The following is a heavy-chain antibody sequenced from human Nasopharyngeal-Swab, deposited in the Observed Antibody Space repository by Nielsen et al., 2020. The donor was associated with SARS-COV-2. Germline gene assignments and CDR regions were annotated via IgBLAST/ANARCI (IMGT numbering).Heavy chain of an antibody. CDR1: GVIFSNYW. CDR3: ARDLGGGYCTTTNCPGS. CDR2: TEIGGTT. V-gene: IGHV3-53*01. J-gene: IGHJ1*01. Sequence: GESLKISCVASGVIFSNYWMHWVRQAPGKGLEWVSVTEIGGTTHYADSVKGRFSISRDSSTNTLYLQMNNVRAEDTAVYYCARDLGGGYCTTTNCPGSWGQGTLVTVSS. D-gene: IGHD2-2*01.